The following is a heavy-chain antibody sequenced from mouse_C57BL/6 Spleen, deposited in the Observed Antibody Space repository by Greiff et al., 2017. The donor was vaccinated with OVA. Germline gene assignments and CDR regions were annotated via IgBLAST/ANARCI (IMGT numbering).Heavy chain of an antibody. CDR1: GYTFTSYW. V-gene: IGHV1-72*01. D-gene: IGHD4-1*01. CDR3: ARSETATGTLMDY. CDR2: IDPNSGGT. Sequence: VQLQQPGAELVKPGASVKLSCKASGYTFTSYWMHWVKQRPGRGLEWIGRIDPNSGGTKYNEKFKSKATLTVDKPSSTAYMQLRSLTSEASEVYYSARSETATGTLMDYWGQGTSVTVSS. J-gene: IGHJ4*01.